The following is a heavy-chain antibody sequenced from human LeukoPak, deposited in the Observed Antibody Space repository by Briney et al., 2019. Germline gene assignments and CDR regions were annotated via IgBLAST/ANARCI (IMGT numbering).Heavy chain of an antibody. CDR3: AAHSSGWYGSWFDP. CDR1: GGSISSGGYC. V-gene: IGHV4-31*03. D-gene: IGHD6-19*01. CDR2: IYYSGST. Sequence: SQTLSLTCTVSGGSISSGGYCWSWIRQHPGKGLEWIGYIYYSGSTYYNPSLKSRVTISVDTSKNQFSLKLSSVTAADTAVYYCAAHSSGWYGSWFDPWGQGTLVTVSS. J-gene: IGHJ5*02.